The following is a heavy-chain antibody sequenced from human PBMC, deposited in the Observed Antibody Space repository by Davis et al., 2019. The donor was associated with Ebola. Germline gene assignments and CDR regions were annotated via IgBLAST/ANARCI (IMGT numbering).Heavy chain of an antibody. CDR1: GFTFSSYG. J-gene: IGHJ1*01. V-gene: IGHV3-30*02. CDR2: IWYDGSNK. Sequence: GESLKISCAASGFTFSSYGMHWVRQAPGKGLEWVAVIWYDGSNKYYADSVKGRFTISRDNSKNTLYLQMNSLSTEDTAVYYCAKGAFEFQHWGQGTLVTVSS. CDR3: AKGAFEFQH. D-gene: IGHD3-9*01.